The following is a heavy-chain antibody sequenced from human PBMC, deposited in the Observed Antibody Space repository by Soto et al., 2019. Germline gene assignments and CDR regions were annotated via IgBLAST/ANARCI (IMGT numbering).Heavy chain of an antibody. Sequence: SVKVSCKASGATFSSETLGWVRQAPGQGLEWVGGIIPLFGTASYARKFQGRVTITADESTSTVYMELSSLRSDDTAVYFCATELGENPASPFDAWGQGTLVTVSS. J-gene: IGHJ4*02. CDR2: IIPLFGTA. CDR3: ATELGENPASPFDA. D-gene: IGHD3-10*01. CDR1: GATFSSET. V-gene: IGHV1-69*13.